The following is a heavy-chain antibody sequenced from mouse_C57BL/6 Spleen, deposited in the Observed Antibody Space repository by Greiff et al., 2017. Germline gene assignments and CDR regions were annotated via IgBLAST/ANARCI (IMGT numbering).Heavy chain of an antibody. CDR1: GYTFTSYW. CDR2: IHPNSGST. J-gene: IGHJ2*01. Sequence: QVQLQQPGAELVKPGASVKLSCKASGYTFTSYWMHWVKQRPGQGLEWIGMIHPNSGSTNYNEKFKSKATLTVDKSSSTAYMQLSSLTSEDSAVYYCARGGGYYDYYLDFDYWGQGTTLTVSS. V-gene: IGHV1-64*01. D-gene: IGHD2-4*01. CDR3: ARGGGYYDYYLDFDY.